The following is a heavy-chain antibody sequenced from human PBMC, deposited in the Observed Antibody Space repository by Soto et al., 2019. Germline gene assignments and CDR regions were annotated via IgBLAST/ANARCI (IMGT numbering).Heavy chain of an antibody. CDR3: AREGYYDFWSGYVSGYYYYGMDV. CDR2: INPNCGTA. Sequence: EASLKVSCKASGYTFTGYYMHWVRQAPGQGLEWMGWINPNCGTANYAQKFQGRVTITADESMSTAYMELSRLRSEDTAVYYCAREGYYDFWSGYVSGYYYYGMDVWGQGTTVTVSS. CDR1: GYTFTGYY. J-gene: IGHJ6*02. D-gene: IGHD3-3*01. V-gene: IGHV1-2*02.